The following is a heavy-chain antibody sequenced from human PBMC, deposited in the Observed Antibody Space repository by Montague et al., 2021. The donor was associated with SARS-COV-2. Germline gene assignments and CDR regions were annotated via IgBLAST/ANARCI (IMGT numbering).Heavy chain of an antibody. V-gene: IGHV4-31*03. CDR3: ARDSGYYDSSGYSYDAFDI. D-gene: IGHD3-22*01. Sequence: TLSLTCSVHGGSISSGGYYWSWIRQHPGKGLEWIGYIYHTGSTHYNPSLKSRVTISKETSKNHFSLNLSSVTAADSAVYYCARDSGYYDSSGYSYDAFDIWGQGTKVTVSS. CDR1: GGSISSGGYY. J-gene: IGHJ3*02. CDR2: IYHTGST.